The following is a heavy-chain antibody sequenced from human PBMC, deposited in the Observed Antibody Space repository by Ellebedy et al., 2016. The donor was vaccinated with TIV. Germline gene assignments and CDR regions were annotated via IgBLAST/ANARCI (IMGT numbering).Heavy chain of an antibody. CDR2: ISSGINYI. Sequence: GGSLRLXXVTSGFTSSRHRMAWVRQAPGKGLEWVSFISSGINYIYYADSVRGRFTISRDNARNSLYLQMNSLRAEDTAVYYCARTPPYYYYHMDVWGQGTTVTVSS. D-gene: IGHD2-15*01. CDR1: GFTSSRHR. V-gene: IGHV3-21*01. CDR3: ARTPPYYYYHMDV. J-gene: IGHJ6*02.